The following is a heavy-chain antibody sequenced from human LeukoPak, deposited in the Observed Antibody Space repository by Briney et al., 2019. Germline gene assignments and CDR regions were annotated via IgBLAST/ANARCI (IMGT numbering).Heavy chain of an antibody. D-gene: IGHD2-15*01. Sequence: SETLSLTCAVYGGSFSGYYWSWIRQPPGKGLEWIGEINHSGSTNYNPSLKSRVTISVDTSKNQFSLKLSSVTAADTAVYYCARGRDIVVVVAATYFYYMDVWGKGTTVTVSS. CDR3: ARGRDIVVVVAATYFYYMDV. CDR1: GGSFSGYY. V-gene: IGHV4-34*01. CDR2: INHSGST. J-gene: IGHJ6*03.